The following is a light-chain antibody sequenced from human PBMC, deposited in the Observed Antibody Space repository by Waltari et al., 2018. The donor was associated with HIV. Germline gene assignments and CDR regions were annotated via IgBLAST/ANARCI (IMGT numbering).Light chain of an antibody. CDR1: GSTPGRHA. CDR2: YDD. J-gene: IGLJ1*01. Sequence: QSVLTQPPSVSQAPRQRVTISCSGSGSTPGRHAVICYQPVPGKAPKLLIYYDDLLSSGFSDRFSGSKSGTSASLAIRGLQSEDDADYYCAAWDDSLNGYVFGSGTKVTVL. CDR3: AAWDDSLNGYV. V-gene: IGLV1-36*01.